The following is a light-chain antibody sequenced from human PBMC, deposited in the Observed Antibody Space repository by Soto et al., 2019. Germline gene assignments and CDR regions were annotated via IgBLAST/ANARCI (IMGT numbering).Light chain of an antibody. CDR2: GAS. CDR1: QSVRSN. Sequence: EILSTHAPASLSLSSVERANLSCSASQSVRSNLAWYQQKPGQAHRLLIYGASTRAAGIKARFSGSGSGTDFTLTITRIETEDSAVYFCKQYTGPPPTFGKGKQLEIK. J-gene: IGKJ5*01. CDR3: KQYTGPPPT. V-gene: IGKV3-20*01.